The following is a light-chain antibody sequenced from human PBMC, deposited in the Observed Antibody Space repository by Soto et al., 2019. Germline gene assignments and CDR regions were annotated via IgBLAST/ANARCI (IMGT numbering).Light chain of an antibody. CDR2: AAS. J-gene: IGKJ1*01. CDR1: QTVSSSF. V-gene: IGKV3-20*01. Sequence: EIVLTQSPGTLSFSPGERTTLSCRAIQTVSSSFLAWYQQTPGQAPRLLIYAASSRATGIPDRFSGSGSGTDFTLTISRLEPEDFAVYYCQQYGSSPWTFGQGTKVDIK. CDR3: QQYGSSPWT.